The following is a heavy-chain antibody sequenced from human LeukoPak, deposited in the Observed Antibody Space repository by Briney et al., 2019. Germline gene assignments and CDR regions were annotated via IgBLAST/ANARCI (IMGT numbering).Heavy chain of an antibody. D-gene: IGHD4-17*01. Sequence: GGSLRLSCAASGFTFDDYAMHWVRQAPGKGLEWVSGISWNCGSIGYADSVKGRFTISRDNAKNSLYLQMNSLRAEDMALYYWAKAVTIVRLDLDYWGQGTLVTVSS. CDR2: ISWNCGSI. CDR1: GFTFDDYA. J-gene: IGHJ4*02. V-gene: IGHV3-9*03. CDR3: AKAVTIVRLDLDY.